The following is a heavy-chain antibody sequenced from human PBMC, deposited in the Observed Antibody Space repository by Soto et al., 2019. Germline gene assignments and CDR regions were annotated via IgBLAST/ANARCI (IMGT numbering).Heavy chain of an antibody. D-gene: IGHD1-26*01. CDR2: SHYTWSS. V-gene: IGHV4-59*01. CDR1: GGSIGSDY. Sequence: PSETLSLTCTVSGGSIGSDYWSWIRQPPGKGLEWIGCSHYTWSSYYNPSLKSRVTISVDTSKNQFSLKLNSVTSADTAVYYCARFTWDPYFFAYWGQGTLVTVSS. CDR3: ARFTWDPYFFAY. J-gene: IGHJ4*02.